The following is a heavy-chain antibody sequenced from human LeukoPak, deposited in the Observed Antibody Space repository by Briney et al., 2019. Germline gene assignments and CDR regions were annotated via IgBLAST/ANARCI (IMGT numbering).Heavy chain of an antibody. J-gene: IGHJ4*02. V-gene: IGHV1-3*03. Sequence: GASAKVSCKASGYTFTSYAMHWVRQAPGQRLEWMGWINAGNGNTKYSQEFQGRVTITRDTSASTAYMELSSLRSEDMAVYYCARAARILRYFDWYTHFDYWGQGTLVTVSS. CDR1: GYTFTSYA. CDR2: INAGNGNT. D-gene: IGHD3-9*01. CDR3: ARAARILRYFDWYTHFDY.